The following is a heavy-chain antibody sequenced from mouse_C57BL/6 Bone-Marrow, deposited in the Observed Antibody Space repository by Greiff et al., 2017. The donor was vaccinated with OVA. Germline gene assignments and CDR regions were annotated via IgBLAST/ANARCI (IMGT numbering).Heavy chain of an antibody. V-gene: IGHV1-5*01. J-gene: IGHJ3*01. CDR3: TRETTVVQGFAY. Sequence: EVQLQQSGTVLARPGASVKMSCKTSGYTFTSYWMHWVKQRPGQGLEWIGAIYPGNSDTSYNQKFKGKAKLTAVTSASTAYMELSSLTTEDSAVYYCTRETTVVQGFAYWGQGTLVTVSA. D-gene: IGHD1-1*01. CDR2: IYPGNSDT. CDR1: GYTFTSYW.